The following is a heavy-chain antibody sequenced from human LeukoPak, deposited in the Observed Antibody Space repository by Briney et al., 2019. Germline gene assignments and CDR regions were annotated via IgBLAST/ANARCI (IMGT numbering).Heavy chain of an antibody. J-gene: IGHJ5*02. V-gene: IGHV4-30-2*01. D-gene: IGHD6-19*01. Sequence: SETLSLTCAVSGDSISSGAYSWSWIRQTPGRGLEWIGYIYRSGSTYYNPSLKSRVALSLDRSQNQFSLSVSSVTAADTAVYYCARRALAGYWFGPWGQGTLVTVSS. CDR1: GDSISSGAYS. CDR2: IYRSGST. CDR3: ARRALAGYWFGP.